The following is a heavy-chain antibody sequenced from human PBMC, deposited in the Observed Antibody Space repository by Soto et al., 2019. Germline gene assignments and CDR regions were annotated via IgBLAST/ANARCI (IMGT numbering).Heavy chain of an antibody. J-gene: IGHJ6*02. CDR3: ARAAAYFYHYYYAMDV. CDR2: ISHDGSEK. V-gene: IGHV3-30-3*01. CDR1: RFTFSSYA. D-gene: IGHD6-13*01. Sequence: GGSLRLSCAASRFTFSSYAMDWVRQAPGKGLEWVAAISHDGSEKYYGDSVKGRFTISRDNPKNTVYLQMNSLRPEDTAVYYCARAAAYFYHYYYAMDVWGQGTAVTVSS.